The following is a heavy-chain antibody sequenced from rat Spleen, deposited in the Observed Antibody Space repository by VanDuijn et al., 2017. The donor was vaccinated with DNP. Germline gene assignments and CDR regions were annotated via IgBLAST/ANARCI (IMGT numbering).Heavy chain of an antibody. V-gene: IGHV5-31*01. Sequence: EVQLVESGGDLVQPGRSLKVSCVVSGFTFNNYWMTWIRQVPGKGLEWVASITTSGDSTSSPDSVKGRFTISRDNARNILYLQMESLRSEDTATYYCAKDAFDYWGQGVMVTVSS. CDR3: AKDAFDY. CDR1: GFTFNNYW. J-gene: IGHJ2*01. CDR2: ITTSGDST.